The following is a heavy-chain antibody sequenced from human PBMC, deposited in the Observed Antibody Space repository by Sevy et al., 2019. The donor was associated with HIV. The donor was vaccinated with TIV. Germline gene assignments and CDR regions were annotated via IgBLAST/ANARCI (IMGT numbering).Heavy chain of an antibody. Sequence: ASVKVSCKASGYTFTSYDINWVRQATGQGLEWMGWMNPNSGNTGYPQKFQGRVTMTRNTSISTVYMELSSLRSEDTAVYYCARFSYSSSWYPYDAFDIWGQGTMVTVSS. J-gene: IGHJ3*02. CDR2: MNPNSGNT. D-gene: IGHD6-13*01. CDR1: GYTFTSYD. V-gene: IGHV1-8*01. CDR3: ARFSYSSSWYPYDAFDI.